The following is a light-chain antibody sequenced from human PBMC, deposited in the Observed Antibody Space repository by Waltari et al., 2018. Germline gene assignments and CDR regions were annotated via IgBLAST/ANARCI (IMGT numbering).Light chain of an antibody. CDR1: YIGSKS. J-gene: IGLJ1*01. V-gene: IGLV3-21*04. CDR2: YDS. CDR3: KVWDSGSDHYV. Sequence: SYVLTQPPSLSVAPGETATITCGGNYIGSKSVHWYQQKPGQAPVLAISYDSDRPSGIPDRFSGSKSGNTSTLTISRVEAGDEADYYCKVWDSGSDHYVFGTGTKVTVL.